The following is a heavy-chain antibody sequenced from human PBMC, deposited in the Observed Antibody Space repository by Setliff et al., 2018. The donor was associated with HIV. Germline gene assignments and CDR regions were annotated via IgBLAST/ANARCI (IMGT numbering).Heavy chain of an antibody. V-gene: IGHV4-31*03. CDR1: GGSINNGAYY. Sequence: PSETLSLTCTVSGGSINNGAYYWSWIRHQPGRGLEWIGNIYYNGITHYNPSLKSRLSISIDTSKDQFYLQLNSVTAADTSVFYCARESVRVALDIWGPGTAVTVSS. CDR3: ARESVRVALDI. CDR2: IYYNGIT. J-gene: IGHJ3*02.